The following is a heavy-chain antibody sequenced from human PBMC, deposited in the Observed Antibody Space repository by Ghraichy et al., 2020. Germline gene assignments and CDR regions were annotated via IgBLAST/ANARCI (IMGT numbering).Heavy chain of an antibody. V-gene: IGHV3-7*01. CDR3: ATGEYNWNYADAFDI. D-gene: IGHD1-7*01. Sequence: GGSLRLSCAASGFTFSSYWMSWVRQAPGKGLEWVANIKQDGSEKYYVDSVKGRFTISRDNAKNSLYLQMNSLRAEDTAVYYCATGEYNWNYADAFDIWGQGTMVTVSS. CDR2: IKQDGSEK. J-gene: IGHJ3*02. CDR1: GFTFSSYW.